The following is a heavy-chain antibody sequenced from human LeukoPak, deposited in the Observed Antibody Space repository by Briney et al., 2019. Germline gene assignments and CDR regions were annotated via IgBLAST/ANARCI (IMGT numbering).Heavy chain of an antibody. CDR1: GFTFSGYA. J-gene: IGHJ4*02. CDR3: AKGTLTKTHGISWDPFDY. D-gene: IGHD6-13*01. Sequence: GGSLRLSCAASGFTFSGYAMSWVRQAPGKGLGWVSAIGGPGFTTHYADSVKGRFTISRDNSQSTLYLQMNSLRAEDTAVYYCAKGTLTKTHGISWDPFDYWGQGTLVTVPS. CDR2: IGGPGFTT. V-gene: IGHV3-23*01.